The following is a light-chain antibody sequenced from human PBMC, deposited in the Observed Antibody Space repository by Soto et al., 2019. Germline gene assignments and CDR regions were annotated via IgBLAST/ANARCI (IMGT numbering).Light chain of an antibody. CDR3: LQYSSHSWT. Sequence: DIQMTQSPSTLSPSVGDSVTITCRASRRISDWLAWYQQKPGKAPKLLIFDASSLKSGVPSRFSGSGSGTEFTLTISRLQPDDVATYYCLQYSSHSWTFGQGTKVEIK. CDR1: RRISDW. J-gene: IGKJ1*01. CDR2: DAS. V-gene: IGKV1-5*01.